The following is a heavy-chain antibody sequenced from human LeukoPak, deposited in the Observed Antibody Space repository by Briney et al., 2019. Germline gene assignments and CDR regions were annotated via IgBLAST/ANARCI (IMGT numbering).Heavy chain of an antibody. CDR2: IKQDGSEK. Sequence: SWVRQAPGKGLEWVANIKQDGSEKYYVDSVKGRFTISRDNAKNSLYLQMNSLRAEDTAIYYCATVRVTASYFDYWGQGTLVTVSS. D-gene: IGHD4-4*01. J-gene: IGHJ4*02. V-gene: IGHV3-7*01. CDR3: ATVRVTASYFDY.